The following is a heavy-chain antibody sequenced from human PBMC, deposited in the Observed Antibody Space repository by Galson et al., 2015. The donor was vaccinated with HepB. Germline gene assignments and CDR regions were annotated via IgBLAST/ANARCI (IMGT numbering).Heavy chain of an antibody. D-gene: IGHD3-22*01. J-gene: IGHJ4*02. CDR1: GFTFSTYY. Sequence: LRLSCAASGFTFSTYYMTWVRQAPGKGLEWVSSINGNGGLTHYADSVEGRVTISRDNSEKTLYLRMTSLSAEDTAVYYCARWGAYYYDSSNLGDYWGQGTLVTVSS. CDR2: INGNGGLT. V-gene: IGHV3-23*01. CDR3: ARWGAYYYDSSNLGDY.